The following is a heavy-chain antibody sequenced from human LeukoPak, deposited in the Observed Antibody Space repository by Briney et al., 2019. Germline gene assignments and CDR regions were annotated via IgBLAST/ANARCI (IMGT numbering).Heavy chain of an antibody. CDR3: ARGVVGATFFDY. J-gene: IGHJ4*02. CDR2: INSDGSSR. CDR1: GFTFSSYW. Sequence: PGGSLRLSCAASGFTFSSYWMHWVRQAPGKGLVWVSRINSDGSSRSYADSVKGRFTISGDNAKNPLYLQMNSLRAEDTALYYCARGVVGATFFDYWGQGTLVTVSS. D-gene: IGHD1-26*01. V-gene: IGHV3-74*01.